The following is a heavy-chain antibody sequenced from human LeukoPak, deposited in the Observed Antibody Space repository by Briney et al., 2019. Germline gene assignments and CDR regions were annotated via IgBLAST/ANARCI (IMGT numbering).Heavy chain of an antibody. D-gene: IGHD6-13*01. CDR1: GFTFSSYE. CDR2: ISSSGSTI. CDR3: ARDAVYSSSWQYY. V-gene: IGHV3-48*03. J-gene: IGHJ4*02. Sequence: GGSLRLSCAASGFTFSSYEMNWVRQAPGKGLEWVSYISSSGSTIYYADSVKGRFTISRDNSKNTLYLQMNSLRAEDTAVYYCARDAVYSSSWQYYWGQGTLVTVSS.